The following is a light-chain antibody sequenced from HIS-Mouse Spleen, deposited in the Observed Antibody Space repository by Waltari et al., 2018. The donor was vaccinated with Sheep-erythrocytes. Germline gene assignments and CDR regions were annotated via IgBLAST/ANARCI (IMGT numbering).Light chain of an antibody. Sequence: QSALTQPASVSGSPGQSITISCTGTSSYVGGYNYVSWYQQHPGKAPKLMIYDVINRPSGVSNRFSGSKAGNTASLTISGLQAEDEADYYCSSYTSSSTLVVFGGGTKLTVL. CDR1: SSYVGGYNY. V-gene: IGLV2-14*03. CDR3: SSYTSSSTLVV. CDR2: DVI. J-gene: IGLJ2*01.